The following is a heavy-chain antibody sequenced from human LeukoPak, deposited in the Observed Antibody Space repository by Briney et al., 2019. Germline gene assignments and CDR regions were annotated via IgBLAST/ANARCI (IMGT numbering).Heavy chain of an antibody. CDR2: ISSSSSYI. CDR1: GFTFSSYS. D-gene: IGHD2-2*01. Sequence: GGSLRLSCAASGFTFSSYSMNWLPQAPGKGREWVSSISSSSSYIYYADSVKGRFSISRDNAKNSLYLQMNSLRDEDTAVYYCARDWGYCSSTSCARPIGYLGQGTLVTVSS. V-gene: IGHV3-21*01. J-gene: IGHJ4*02. CDR3: ARDWGYCSSTSCARPIGY.